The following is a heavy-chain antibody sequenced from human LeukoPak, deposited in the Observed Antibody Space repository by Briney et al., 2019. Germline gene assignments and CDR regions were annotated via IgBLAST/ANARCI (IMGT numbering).Heavy chain of an antibody. D-gene: IGHD3-3*01. Sequence: GGSLRLSCATSGFTFSDSAVSWVRQSPGEGLEWVSSISDTGGRTYYAHSVKGRFTITRDNSRNTVYLQMNQMRAGDTARYYCAKGGQDFDFWRFDLWGQGILVTVSS. CDR2: ISDTGGRT. CDR3: AKGGQDFDFWRFDL. J-gene: IGHJ5*02. V-gene: IGHV3-23*01. CDR1: GFTFSDSA.